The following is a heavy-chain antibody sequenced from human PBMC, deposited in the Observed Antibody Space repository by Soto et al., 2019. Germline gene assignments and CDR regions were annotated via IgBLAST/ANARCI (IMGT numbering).Heavy chain of an antibody. CDR1: GCCCTSYW. D-gene: IGHD3-3*01. J-gene: IGHJ3*02. V-gene: IGHV5-51*01. CDR2: IYPGDSDT. CDR3: ARPGSFDLWAFDI. Sequence: ESEMMSRTGSGCCCTSYWSGWVRLMPGKGLEWMGIIYPGDSDTRYSPSFQGQVTISADKSISTAYLQWSSLKASDTAMYYCARPGSFDLWAFDIWGQGTMVTVSS.